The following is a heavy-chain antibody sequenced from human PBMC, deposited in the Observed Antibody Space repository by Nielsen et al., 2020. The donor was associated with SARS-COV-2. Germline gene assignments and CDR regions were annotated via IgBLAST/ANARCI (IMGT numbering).Heavy chain of an antibody. CDR3: ARGRRSGSSWSTPFDY. Sequence: ASVKVSCKASGYTFTGYYMHWVRQAPGQGLEWMGWINPNSGGTNYAQKFQGRVTMTRDTSISTAYMELSRLRSDDTAVYYCARGRRSGSSWSTPFDYWGQGTLVTVSS. CDR1: GYTFTGYY. CDR2: INPNSGGT. V-gene: IGHV1-2*02. D-gene: IGHD6-13*01. J-gene: IGHJ4*02.